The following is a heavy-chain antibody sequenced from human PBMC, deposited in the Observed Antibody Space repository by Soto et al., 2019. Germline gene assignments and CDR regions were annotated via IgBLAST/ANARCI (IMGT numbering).Heavy chain of an antibody. D-gene: IGHD6-13*01. V-gene: IGHV3-30-3*01. J-gene: IGHJ5*02. CDR3: AREGGSSSCFDP. CDR1: GFTFSSYA. Sequence: GGSLRLSCAASGFTFSSYAMHWVRQAPGKGLEWVAVISYDGSNKYYADSVKGRFTISRDNSKNTLYLQMNSLRAEDTAVYYCAREGGSSSCFDPWGQGTLVTVSS. CDR2: ISYDGSNK.